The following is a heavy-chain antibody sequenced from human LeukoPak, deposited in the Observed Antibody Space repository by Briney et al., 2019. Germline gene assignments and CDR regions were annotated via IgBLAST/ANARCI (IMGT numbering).Heavy chain of an antibody. CDR1: GYTFTGYY. Sequence: ASVKVSCKASGYTFTGYYMHWVRQAPGQGLEWMGWINPNSGGTNYAQKFQGRVTMTRDTSISTAYMELSRLRSDDTAVYYCVRGRQGYCSSTSCYSLDYWGQGTLVTVSS. V-gene: IGHV1-2*02. J-gene: IGHJ4*02. D-gene: IGHD2-2*02. CDR3: VRGRQGYCSSTSCYSLDY. CDR2: INPNSGGT.